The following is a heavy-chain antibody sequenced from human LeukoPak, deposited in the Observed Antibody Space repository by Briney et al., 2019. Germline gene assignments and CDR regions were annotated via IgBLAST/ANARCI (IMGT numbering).Heavy chain of an antibody. J-gene: IGHJ5*02. CDR1: GGSISSYY. Sequence: SETLSLTCTVSGGSISSYYWSWIRQHPGKGLEWIGYISYSGSRYYNPPLKSRVTISIDLSKNQFSLKLSSVTAADTAVYYCARDLGGDGYNLRNWFDPWGQGTLVTVSS. V-gene: IGHV4-59*06. CDR2: ISYSGSR. CDR3: ARDLGGDGYNLRNWFDP. D-gene: IGHD5-24*01.